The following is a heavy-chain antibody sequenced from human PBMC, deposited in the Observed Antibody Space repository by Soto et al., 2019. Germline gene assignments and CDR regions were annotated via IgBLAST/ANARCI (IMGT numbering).Heavy chain of an antibody. D-gene: IGHD3-22*01. CDR3: AREGDYYDSSGYSSRP. CDR2: IYTSGST. V-gene: IGHV4-4*07. CDR1: GGSISIYY. Sequence: TLSLTCTVSGGSISIYYWSWIRQPAGKGLEWIGRIYTSGSTNYNPSLKSRVTMSVDTSKNQFSLKLSSVTAADTAVYYCAREGDYYDSSGYSSRPWGQGTLVTVSS. J-gene: IGHJ4*02.